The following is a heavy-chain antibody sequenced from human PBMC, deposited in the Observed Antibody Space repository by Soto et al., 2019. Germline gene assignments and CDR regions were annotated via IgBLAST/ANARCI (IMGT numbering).Heavy chain of an antibody. CDR2: ISYDGGDQ. D-gene: IGHD1-1*01. CDR3: AREIERNFDY. J-gene: IGHJ4*02. V-gene: IGHV3-30-3*01. Sequence: GGSLRLSCSVSGLTFSSSAMHWVRQAPGLGLEWLAVISYDGGDQYYADPVKGRFTISRDNSKNTLYLQMNSLRVEDTAVYYCAREIERNFDYWSQGTLVTVSS. CDR1: GLTFSSSA.